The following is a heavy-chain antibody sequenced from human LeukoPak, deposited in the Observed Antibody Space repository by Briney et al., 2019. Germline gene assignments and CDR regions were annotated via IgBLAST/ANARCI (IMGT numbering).Heavy chain of an antibody. J-gene: IGHJ4*02. CDR2: IKANKDGGTT. V-gene: IGHV3-15*01. D-gene: IGHD3-10*01. CDR1: GFTFSDAW. Sequence: GGSLRLSCPASGFTFSDAWMTWVRQAPGKGLEWVGRIKANKDGGTTESAAPVKGRITISRDDSKNMVYLQMNGLKIEDTAVYYCATEYFGAFNFWGQGSLVTVSS. CDR3: ATEYFGAFNF.